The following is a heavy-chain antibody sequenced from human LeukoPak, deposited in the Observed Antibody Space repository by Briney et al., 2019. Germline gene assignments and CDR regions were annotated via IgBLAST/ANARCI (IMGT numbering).Heavy chain of an antibody. CDR1: VYTFTTYG. Sequence: ASVKVSCKASVYTFTTYGISWVRQAPGQGLAWIGWINANNGDTHYAQKLQGRITMTTDTSTSTVYMELRSLRSDDTAVYYCTRDFVLLTSYDVFENWGQGTLVTVSS. J-gene: IGHJ4*02. V-gene: IGHV1-18*01. CDR2: INANNGDT. CDR3: TRDFVLLTSYDVFEN. D-gene: IGHD3-3*01.